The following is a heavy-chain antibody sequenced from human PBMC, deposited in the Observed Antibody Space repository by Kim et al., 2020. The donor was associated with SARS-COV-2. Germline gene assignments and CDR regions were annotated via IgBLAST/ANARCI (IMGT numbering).Heavy chain of an antibody. CDR3: ARGTPYSSNWLDS. J-gene: IGHJ5*01. D-gene: IGHD2-15*01. CDR1: GFTFTDYY. CDR2: ISSYSARI. Sequence: GGSLRLSCAASGFTFTDYYMDWIRQAPGKGMEWIADISSYSARIKYADSVKGRFTISRDNAKKSLSLEMTSMTAEDTAIYFWARGTPYSSNWLDSWGQGTDVNVSS. V-gene: IGHV3-11*05.